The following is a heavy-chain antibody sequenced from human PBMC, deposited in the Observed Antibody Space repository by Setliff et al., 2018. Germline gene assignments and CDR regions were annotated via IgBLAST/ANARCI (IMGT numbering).Heavy chain of an antibody. CDR3: ARDRTAYSYGLDV. V-gene: IGHV4-59*01. Sequence: SETLSLTCTVSGGSISSYYWSWIRQPPGKGLEWIGYIYYSGSTNYNPSLKSRVTISVDTSKNQFSLKLSSVTAADTAVYYCARDRTAYSYGLDVWGQGTTVTVS. D-gene: IGHD5-18*01. CDR1: GGSISSYY. CDR2: IYYSGST. J-gene: IGHJ6*02.